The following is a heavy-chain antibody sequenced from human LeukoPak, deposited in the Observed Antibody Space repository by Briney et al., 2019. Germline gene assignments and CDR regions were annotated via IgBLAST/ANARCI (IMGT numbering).Heavy chain of an antibody. CDR1: GFIFSSYG. J-gene: IGHJ4*02. D-gene: IGHD3-22*01. CDR2: IRYDGSKK. CDR3: ARDRHRYHYDGSGYPPY. V-gene: IGHV3-30*02. Sequence: GGSLRLSCAASGFIFSSYGMHWVRQAPGKGLEWVAFIRYDGSKKYYADSVKGRFTISRDNSKNTLYLQMNSLRAEDTAVYYCARDRHRYHYDGSGYPPYWGRGTLVTVSS.